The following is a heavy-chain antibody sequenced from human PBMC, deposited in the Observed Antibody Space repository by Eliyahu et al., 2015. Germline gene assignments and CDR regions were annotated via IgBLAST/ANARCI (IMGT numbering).Heavy chain of an antibody. V-gene: IGHV2-70*04. Sequence: QVTLKESGPALVRPTQTLTLTCTFSGFSLPTSGMRLNWLRQSPGKALEWLARIDWDDDKFYSPSLKTRLTISKDTSKNQVVLTMTNMDPLDTATYYCARMGDYFDAFFDYWGQGILVTVSS. CDR1: GFSLPTSGMR. D-gene: IGHD2/OR15-2a*01. CDR3: ARMGDYFDAFFDY. J-gene: IGHJ4*02. CDR2: IDWDDDK.